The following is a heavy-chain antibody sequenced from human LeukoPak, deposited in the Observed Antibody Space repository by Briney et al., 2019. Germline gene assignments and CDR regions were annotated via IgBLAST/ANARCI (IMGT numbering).Heavy chain of an antibody. CDR2: VNQDGSEK. D-gene: IGHD7-27*01. CDR3: ARDFWGYFDY. Sequence: GGSLRLSCAASGFTFSSSWMNWVRQAPGKGLEWVASVNQDGSEKYYVDSVKGRFTISRDNAENSLYLQMDTLRAEDTAVYYCARDFWGYFDYWGQGTLVTVSS. J-gene: IGHJ4*02. V-gene: IGHV3-7*05. CDR1: GFTFSSSW.